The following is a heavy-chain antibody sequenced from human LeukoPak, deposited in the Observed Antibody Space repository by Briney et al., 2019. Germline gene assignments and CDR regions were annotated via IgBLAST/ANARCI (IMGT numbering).Heavy chain of an antibody. CDR1: GFTFSSYE. J-gene: IGHJ4*01. CDR3: STDPRLLMH. D-gene: IGHD2-8*01. Sequence: GGSLRLSCAASGFTFSSYEMNWVRQAPGKGLEWVSYISSSGGTIYYADSVKGRFTISRDNAKNSLYLQMNSLRAEDTALYYCSTDPRLLMHWGHGTLVTVSS. V-gene: IGHV3-48*03. CDR2: ISSSGGTI.